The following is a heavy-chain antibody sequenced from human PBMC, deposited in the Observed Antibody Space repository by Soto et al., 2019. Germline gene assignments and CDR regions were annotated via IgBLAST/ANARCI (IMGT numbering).Heavy chain of an antibody. V-gene: IGHV3-74*01. CDR3: ARSDWFYP. J-gene: IGHJ5*02. Sequence: GGSLRLSCAVSGFNFSSHRMPWVRQAPGXGLVXVXRXKXXXRXXXXADSVKGRFTISRDNAKNTLYLQMNSLRVEDTAVYYCARSDWFYPCGQGTLVTVSS. CDR1: GFNFSSHR. CDR2: XKXXXRXX.